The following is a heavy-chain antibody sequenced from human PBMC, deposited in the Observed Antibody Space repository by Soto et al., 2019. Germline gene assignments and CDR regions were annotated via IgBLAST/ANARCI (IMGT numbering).Heavy chain of an antibody. D-gene: IGHD1-1*01. V-gene: IGHV2-70*01. CDR3: ARSSLTTTGTGVDY. CDR1: GFSLGTSGMC. J-gene: IGHJ4*02. CDR2: IGWDDDK. Sequence: GPTLVNPTQTLTLTCTFSGFSLGTSGMCVSWIRQPPGKALEWLALIGWDDDKYYSTSLKTRLTISKDTSKNQVVLTMTNMDPVDTATYYCARSSLTTTGTGVDYWGQGTLVTVSS.